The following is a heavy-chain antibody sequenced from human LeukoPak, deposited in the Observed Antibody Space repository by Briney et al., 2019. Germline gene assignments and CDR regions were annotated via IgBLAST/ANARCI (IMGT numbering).Heavy chain of an antibody. J-gene: IGHJ3*02. CDR3: ASNLNDYGDYGSPVAFDI. Sequence: GGSLRLSCAASGFTLSSCAMSWVRQAPGRGLEWVSAIRDDGTWYADSVKGRFTISRDSSKNTLYLQMNSLRAEDTAVYYCASNLNDYGDYGSPVAFDIWGQGTMVTVSS. CDR2: IRDDGT. D-gene: IGHD4-17*01. CDR1: GFTLSSCA. V-gene: IGHV3-23*01.